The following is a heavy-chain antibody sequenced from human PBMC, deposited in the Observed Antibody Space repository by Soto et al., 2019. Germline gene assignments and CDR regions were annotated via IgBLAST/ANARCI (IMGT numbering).Heavy chain of an antibody. D-gene: IGHD2-15*01. Sequence: PGGSLRLSCAASGFTFDNYVMTWVRQAPGKGLEWVPAISRSGDTSYYADSAKGRFTISRDNSKSRLYLEMSSLRAEDTALYYCAKDASVGGGISPFDYCGQGMLVTVSS. CDR1: GFTFDNYV. CDR3: AKDASVGGGISPFDY. J-gene: IGHJ4*02. CDR2: ISRSGDTS. V-gene: IGHV3-23*01.